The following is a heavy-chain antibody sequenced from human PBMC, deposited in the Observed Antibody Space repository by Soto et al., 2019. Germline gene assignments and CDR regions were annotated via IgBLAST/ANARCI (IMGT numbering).Heavy chain of an antibody. J-gene: IGHJ5*02. CDR3: AKNQGVELVPLATVDWFDP. D-gene: IGHD1-26*01. Sequence: GGSLSLSCAASGFIFENFGMSWVRQAPGKGLEWISSISGSGSKKYYAYSVKGRFTISRDNSKSTVYLELNNLSAEDTAVYHCAKNQGVELVPLATVDWFDPWGQGSVVPVSS. V-gene: IGHV3-23*01. CDR2: ISGSGSKK. CDR1: GFIFENFG.